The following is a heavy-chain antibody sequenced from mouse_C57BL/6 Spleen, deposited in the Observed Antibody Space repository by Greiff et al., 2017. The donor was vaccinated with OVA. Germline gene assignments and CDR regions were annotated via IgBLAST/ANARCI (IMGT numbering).Heavy chain of an antibody. J-gene: IGHJ2*01. CDR2: IDPSDSYT. D-gene: IGHD3-2*02. V-gene: IGHV1-69*01. CDR1: GYTFTSYW. CDR3: ARYSSGYVGY. Sequence: QVQLQQPGAELVMPGASVKLSCKASGYTFTSYWMHWVKPRPGQGLEWIGEIDPSDSYTNYNQKFKGKSTLTVDKSSSTAYMQLSSLTSEDSAVYYCARYSSGYVGYWGQGTTLTVSS.